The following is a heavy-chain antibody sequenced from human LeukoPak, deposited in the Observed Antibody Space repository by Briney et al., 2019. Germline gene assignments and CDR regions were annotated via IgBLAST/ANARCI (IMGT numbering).Heavy chain of an antibody. V-gene: IGHV1-18*01. CDR2: ISGYNGNT. CDR1: GYTFTSYG. D-gene: IGHD5-18*01. J-gene: IGHJ6*02. CDR3: ARAYSYGSDYYYGMDV. Sequence: ASVKVSCKASGYTFTSYGIGWVRQAPGQGLEWMGWISGYNGNTKYAHKVQGRVTMTTDTSTGTAYMELRSLRSDDTAVYYCARAYSYGSDYYYGMDVWGQGTTVTVSS.